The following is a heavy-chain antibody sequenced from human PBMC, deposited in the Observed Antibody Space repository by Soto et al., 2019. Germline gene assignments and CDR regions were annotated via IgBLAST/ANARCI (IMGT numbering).Heavy chain of an antibody. CDR3: AKDHIVMLVAAISYFDH. J-gene: IGHJ4*02. D-gene: IGHD2-15*01. CDR2: ISGSGGST. Sequence: GGSLRLSCAASGFTFSSYAMSWVRQAPGKGLEWVSAISGSGGSTYYADSVKGRFTISRDNSKNTLYLQMNSLRAEDTAVYYCAKDHIVMLVAAISYFDHWGQGTIGPVPS. V-gene: IGHV3-23*01. CDR1: GFTFSSYA.